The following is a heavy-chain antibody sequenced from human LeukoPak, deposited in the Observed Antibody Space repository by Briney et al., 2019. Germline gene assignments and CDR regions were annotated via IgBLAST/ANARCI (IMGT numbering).Heavy chain of an antibody. Sequence: GESLKISRKGSGYSFTSYWNGWVRPMPGKGLEWMGIIYPGDSDTRYSPSFQGQVTISADNSTSNAYLQWSSLKAADTAMYYCARRGGGSGWYCPDYWGQGNLVTVSS. J-gene: IGHJ4*02. CDR1: GYSFTSYW. CDR2: IYPGDSDT. D-gene: IGHD6-19*01. V-gene: IGHV5-51*01. CDR3: ARRGGGSGWYCPDY.